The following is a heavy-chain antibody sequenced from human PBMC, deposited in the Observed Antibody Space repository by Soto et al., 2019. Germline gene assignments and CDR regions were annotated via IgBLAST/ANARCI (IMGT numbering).Heavy chain of an antibody. CDR3: AKEMGFCTTTSCHAGPLYYYMDV. V-gene: IGHV4-59*01. CDR2: VYRGGST. J-gene: IGHJ6*03. D-gene: IGHD2-2*01. CDR1: GGSISSYH. Sequence: SETLSLTCTVSGGSISSYHWTWIRQPPGKGLEWLGDVYRGGSTNYNPSLRSRLTMSVDTSNNRFSLRLSSVTAADTAVYYCAKEMGFCTTTSCHAGPLYYYMDVWGKGTTVTVSS.